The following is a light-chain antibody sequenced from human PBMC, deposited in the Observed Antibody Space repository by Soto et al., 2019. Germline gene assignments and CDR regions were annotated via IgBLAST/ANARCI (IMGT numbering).Light chain of an antibody. CDR1: SSDVGSYNL. CDR3: CSYAGSSTYV. Sequence: QSALTQPVSVSGSPGQSITISCTGTSSDVGSYNLVSWYQQHPGKAPKLMIYEVSKRPSGVSNRFSGSKSGNTASLTISGLHAEDEADYYCCSYAGSSTYVVGTGTK. CDR2: EVS. J-gene: IGLJ1*01. V-gene: IGLV2-23*02.